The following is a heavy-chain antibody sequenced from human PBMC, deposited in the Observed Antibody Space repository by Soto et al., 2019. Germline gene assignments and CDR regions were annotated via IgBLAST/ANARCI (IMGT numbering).Heavy chain of an antibody. CDR3: VRSKGGYSYGTPFDY. V-gene: IGHV3-9*01. J-gene: IGHJ4*02. Sequence: PGGSLRLSFAASGFTFAEYAMYWVRQVLGKGLEWVSSISWNSGNIGYADSVKGRFTTSRDNAENSLYLQMNSLRPEDTALYYCVRSKGGYSYGTPFDYWGQGT. D-gene: IGHD5-18*01. CDR1: GFTFAEYA. CDR2: ISWNSGNI.